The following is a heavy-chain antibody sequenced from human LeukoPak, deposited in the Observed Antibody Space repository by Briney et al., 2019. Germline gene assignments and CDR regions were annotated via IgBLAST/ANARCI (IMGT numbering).Heavy chain of an antibody. CDR3: ARDRLFGNLPDY. D-gene: IGHD1-7*01. Sequence: GGSLRLSCAASGFTFSSYEMNWVRQAPGKGLEWVSYISSSGSTIYYADSVKGRFTISRDSAKNSLYLQMNSLRAEDTAVYYCARDRLFGNLPDYWGQGTLVTVSS. V-gene: IGHV3-48*03. CDR2: ISSSGSTI. CDR1: GFTFSSYE. J-gene: IGHJ4*02.